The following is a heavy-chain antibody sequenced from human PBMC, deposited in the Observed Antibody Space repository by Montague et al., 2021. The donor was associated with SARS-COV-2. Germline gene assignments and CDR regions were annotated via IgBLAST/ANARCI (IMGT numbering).Heavy chain of an antibody. CDR2: IYNSGST. Sequence: TLSLTCTVSGASIRTGHFYWSWIRQYPGKGLEWIGHIYNSGSTYYNPSLNSRITMLVDTSKNQFSLKLSSVTAADTAMYYCVSLSPEGTRYFDNWGQGTLVTVSS. D-gene: IGHD1-14*01. CDR1: GASIRTGHFY. CDR3: VSLSPEGTRYFDN. V-gene: IGHV4-31*03. J-gene: IGHJ4*02.